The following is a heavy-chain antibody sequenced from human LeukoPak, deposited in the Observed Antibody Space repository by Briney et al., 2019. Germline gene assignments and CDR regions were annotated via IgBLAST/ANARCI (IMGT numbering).Heavy chain of an antibody. J-gene: IGHJ4*02. CDR1: GFTFSTYW. D-gene: IGHD4-17*01. Sequence: GGSLRLSCAASGFTFSTYWMHWVRQVPGKGLVWVSRINSDGSTTSYADSVKGRFTIFRDNAKSTLYLQMNSLRAEDTAVYYCARDDYGDYLWWGQGTLVTVSS. CDR3: ARDDYGDYLW. CDR2: INSDGSTT. V-gene: IGHV3-74*01.